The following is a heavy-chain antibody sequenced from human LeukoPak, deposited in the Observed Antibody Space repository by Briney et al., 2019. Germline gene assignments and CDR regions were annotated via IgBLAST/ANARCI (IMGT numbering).Heavy chain of an antibody. D-gene: IGHD3-22*01. V-gene: IGHV3-48*01. CDR2: ISSSSSTI. Sequence: AGGSLRLSCAASGFTLSSYSMNWVRQAPGKGLEWVSYISSSSSTIYYADSVKGRFTISRDNAKNSLYLQMNSLRAEDTAVYYCARSSDSSGPYSDYWGQGTLVTVSS. CDR3: ARSSDSSGPYSDY. CDR1: GFTLSSYS. J-gene: IGHJ4*02.